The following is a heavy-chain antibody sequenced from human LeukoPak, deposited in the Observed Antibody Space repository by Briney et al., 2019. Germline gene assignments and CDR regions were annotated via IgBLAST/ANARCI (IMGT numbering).Heavy chain of an antibody. D-gene: IGHD6-13*01. CDR3: ASVLRVSYSSDAFDI. J-gene: IGHJ3*02. V-gene: IGHV4-31*03. CDR1: GGSISSGGYY. Sequence: SQTLSLTCTVSGGSISSGGYYWSWIRQHPGKGLEWIGYIYYSGSTYYNPSLKSRVTISVDTSKNQFSLELSSVTAADTAVYYCASVLRVSYSSDAFDIWGQGTMVTVSS. CDR2: IYYSGST.